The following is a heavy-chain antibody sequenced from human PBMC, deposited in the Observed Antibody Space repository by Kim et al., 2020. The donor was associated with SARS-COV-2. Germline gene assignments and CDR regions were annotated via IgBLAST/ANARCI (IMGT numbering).Heavy chain of an antibody. V-gene: IGHV3-30*02. D-gene: IGHD3-10*01. CDR3: AKDSAPPLAIITMVRGSLFDY. J-gene: IGHJ4*02. Sequence: FTITRDNSKNTLYLQMNSLRAEDTAVYYCAKDSAPPLAIITMVRGSLFDYWGQGTLVTVSS.